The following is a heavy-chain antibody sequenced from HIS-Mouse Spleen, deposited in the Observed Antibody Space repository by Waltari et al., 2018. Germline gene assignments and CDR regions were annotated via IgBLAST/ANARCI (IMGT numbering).Heavy chain of an antibody. J-gene: IGHJ5*02. CDR3: ARKRTASGWFDP. D-gene: IGHD2-21*02. CDR2: IYYSGST. Sequence: QLQLQESGPGLVKPSETLSLPCTVPGCSIRSSSYYGGWIRQPPGKGLEWIGSIYYSGSTYYNPSLKSRVTISVDTSKNQFSLKLSSVTAADTAVYYCARKRTASGWFDPWGQGTLVTVSS. V-gene: IGHV4-39*01. CDR1: GCSIRSSSYY.